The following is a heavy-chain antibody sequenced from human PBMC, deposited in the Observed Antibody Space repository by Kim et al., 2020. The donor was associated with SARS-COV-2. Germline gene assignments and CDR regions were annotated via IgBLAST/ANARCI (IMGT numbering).Heavy chain of an antibody. V-gene: IGHV3-30*18. J-gene: IGHJ6*02. CDR2: ISYDGSNK. CDR1: GFTFSSYG. CDR3: AKDRKLERSGMDV. Sequence: GGSLRLSCAASGFTFSSYGMHWVRQAPGKGLEWVAVISYDGSNKYYADSVKGRFTISRDNSKNTLYLQMNSLRAEDTAVYYCAKDRKLERSGMDVWGQGTTVTVSS. D-gene: IGHD1-1*01.